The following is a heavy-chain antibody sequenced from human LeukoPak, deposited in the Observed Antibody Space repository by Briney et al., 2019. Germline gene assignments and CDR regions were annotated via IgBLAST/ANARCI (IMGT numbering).Heavy chain of an antibody. D-gene: IGHD3-22*01. V-gene: IGHV4-39*01. J-gene: IGHJ4*02. Sequence: SENLSLTGTGSGVSISSSSYYWGWIRQPPGKGLEWIGSIYYSGSTYYNPALKSRVTISVDTSKNQFSLNLSSVTAADTAVYYCARLYYDSSGYYQICYFDYWGQGTLVTVSS. CDR3: ARLYYDSSGYYQICYFDY. CDR2: IYYSGST. CDR1: GVSISSSSYY.